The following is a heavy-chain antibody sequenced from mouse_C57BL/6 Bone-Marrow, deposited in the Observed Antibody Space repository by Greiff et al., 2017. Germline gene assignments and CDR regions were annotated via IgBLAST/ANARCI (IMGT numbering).Heavy chain of an antibody. D-gene: IGHD2-4*01. J-gene: IGHJ2*01. CDR1: GFTFSSYA. V-gene: IGHV5-4*03. CDR2: ISDGGSYT. CDR3: ARVRLRRDFDY. Sequence: EVNVVESGGGLVKPGGSLKLSCAASGFTFSSYAMSWVRQTPEKRLEWVATISDGGSYTYYPDNVKGRFTISRDNAKNNLYLQMSHLKSEDTAMYYCARVRLRRDFDYWGQGTTLTVSS.